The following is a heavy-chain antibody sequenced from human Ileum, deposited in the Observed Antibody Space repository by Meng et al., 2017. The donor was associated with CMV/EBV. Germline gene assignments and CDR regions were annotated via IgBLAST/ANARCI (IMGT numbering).Heavy chain of an antibody. Sequence: SCADSSQIFSGYWMHWVRQGPGKGLVWVSRINSVGKTTTYADSVKGRFTITRDNAKNTVTLQMNNLRPEDTGIYYCVREHGNWFDSWGQGTPVTVSS. V-gene: IGHV3-74*01. J-gene: IGHJ5*01. CDR3: VREHGNWFDS. CDR2: INSVGKTT. CDR1: SQIFSGYW.